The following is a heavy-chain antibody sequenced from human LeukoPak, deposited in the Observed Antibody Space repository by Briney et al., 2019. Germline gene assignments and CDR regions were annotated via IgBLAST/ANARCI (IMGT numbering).Heavy chain of an antibody. CDR2: ITGSGSP. CDR3: ARGGRLIDY. Sequence: GGSLRLSCAASEFTFSTYAMSWVRQAPGKGLEWVSAITGSGSPYYADSVKGRFTISRDNSKNTLFLQMNSLGAEDTAVYCCARGGRLIDYWGQGTLVTVSS. CDR1: EFTFSTYA. J-gene: IGHJ4*02. D-gene: IGHD2-8*01. V-gene: IGHV3-23*01.